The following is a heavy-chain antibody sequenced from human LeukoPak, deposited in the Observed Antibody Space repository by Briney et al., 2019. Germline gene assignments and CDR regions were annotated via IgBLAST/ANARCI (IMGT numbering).Heavy chain of an antibody. CDR2: ISPGDSDA. Sequence: GESLKISCKGSGYTFTNYYIGWVRQTPGKGLEWMGIISPGDSDARYSPSFQGQVTISADKSISTAYLRWSSLKASDTSIYYCARQYCTSTTCYHREFDFWGQGTLVTVSS. CDR3: ARQYCTSTTCYHREFDF. J-gene: IGHJ4*02. CDR1: GYTFTNYY. V-gene: IGHV5-51*01. D-gene: IGHD2-2*01.